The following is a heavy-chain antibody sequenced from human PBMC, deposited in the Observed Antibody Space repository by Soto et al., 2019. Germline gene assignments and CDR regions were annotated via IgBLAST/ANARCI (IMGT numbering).Heavy chain of an antibody. CDR1: CDSISNYY. CDR3: ARVPVY. CDR2: LYFSGRT. V-gene: IGHV4-59*12. J-gene: IGHJ4*02. D-gene: IGHD2-2*01. Sequence: PSETLSLTCTVSCDSISNYYWSWIRQSPGKGLEWIGYLYFSGRTSYNPSLKSRVSISVDTSKNQFSLKLSSVTAADTAVYYCARVPVYWGQGILVTVSS.